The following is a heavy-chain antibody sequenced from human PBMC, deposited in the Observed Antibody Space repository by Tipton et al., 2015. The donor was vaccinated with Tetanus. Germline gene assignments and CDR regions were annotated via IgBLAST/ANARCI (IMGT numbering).Heavy chain of an antibody. Sequence: TLSLTCTVSGGSVRSGDYSWNWIRQPPGKGLEWLAYVSYSGRTNSNYSLKSRITISQDTSKNQFSLRLTSVTAADTAVYYCARGLPREPFYFDYWGRGTLVTVSS. D-gene: IGHD1-26*01. V-gene: IGHV4-61*08. CDR3: ARGLPREPFYFDY. J-gene: IGHJ4*02. CDR2: VSYSGRT. CDR1: GGSVRSGDYS.